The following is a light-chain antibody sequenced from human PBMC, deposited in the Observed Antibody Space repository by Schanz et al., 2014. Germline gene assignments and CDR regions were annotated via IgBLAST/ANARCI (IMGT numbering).Light chain of an antibody. CDR2: NVN. CDR3: CSYAGTYTV. CDR1: SSDVGGYNF. Sequence: QSALTQPPSASGSPGQSVTISCTGTSSDVGGYNFVSWYQQHPGKVPKPMIYNVNTPSGVPDRFSGSRSGNTASLTISGLQAADEADYYCCSYAGTYTVFGGGTKLTVL. V-gene: IGLV2-11*01. J-gene: IGLJ2*01.